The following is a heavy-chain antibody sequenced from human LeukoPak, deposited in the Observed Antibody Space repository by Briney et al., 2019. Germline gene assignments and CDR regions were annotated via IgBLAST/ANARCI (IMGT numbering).Heavy chain of an antibody. D-gene: IGHD5-24*01. CDR3: ARHKRGWLQSKGAFDI. V-gene: IGHV5-51*01. CDR1: GYSFTNYW. CDR2: IYPDDSDT. Sequence: GESLKISCKGSGYSFTNYWIGWVRPMPGKGLEYMGIIYPDDSDTRYSPSFQGQVTISADKSISTAYLQWSSLKASDTAMYYCARHKRGWLQSKGAFDIWGQGTMVTVSS. J-gene: IGHJ3*02.